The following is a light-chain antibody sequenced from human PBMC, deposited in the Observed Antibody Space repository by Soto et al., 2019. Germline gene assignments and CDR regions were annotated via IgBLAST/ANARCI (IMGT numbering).Light chain of an antibody. CDR1: SSNIGAGYD. J-gene: IGLJ1*01. V-gene: IGLV1-40*01. CDR3: QSYDRSLSGYV. Sequence: QLVLTQPPSVSGAPGQRVTVSCTGSSSNIGAGYDVHWYQQLPGTAPKLLIYANGDRPSGVPRRFSGSKSGASASLAISGLQAEDEADYYCQSYDRSLSGYVLGTGTKLTVL. CDR2: ANG.